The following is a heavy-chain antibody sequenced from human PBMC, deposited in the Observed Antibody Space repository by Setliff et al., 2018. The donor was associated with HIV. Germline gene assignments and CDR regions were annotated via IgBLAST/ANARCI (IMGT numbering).Heavy chain of an antibody. CDR3: ARAFAAAGTPFDY. D-gene: IGHD6-19*01. J-gene: IGHJ4*02. Sequence: GASVKVSCKASGYTFTGYYMHWVRQAPGQGLEWMGWINPNSGGTNYAQKFQGWVTTTRDTSISTAYMELSRLRSDDTAVYYCARAFAAAGTPFDYWGQGTLVTVSS. CDR2: INPNSGGT. V-gene: IGHV1-2*04. CDR1: GYTFTGYY.